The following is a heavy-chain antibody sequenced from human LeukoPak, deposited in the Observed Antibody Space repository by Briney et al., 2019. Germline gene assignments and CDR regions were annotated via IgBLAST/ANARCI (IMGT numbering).Heavy chain of an antibody. V-gene: IGHV3-21*01. Sequence: GGSLRLSCAASGFTFSSYSMNWVRQAPGKGLEWVSSISSSSSYIYYADSVKGRFTTSRDNAKNSLYLQMNSLRAEDTAVYYCARIRNPTDWYFDLWGRGTLVTVSS. CDR1: GFTFSSYS. J-gene: IGHJ2*01. CDR3: ARIRNPTDWYFDL. D-gene: IGHD1-14*01. CDR2: ISSSSSYI.